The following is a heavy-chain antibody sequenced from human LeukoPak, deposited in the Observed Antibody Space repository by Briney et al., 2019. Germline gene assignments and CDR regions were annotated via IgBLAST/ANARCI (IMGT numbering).Heavy chain of an antibody. CDR3: AREPVAPRPIYYYGMDV. D-gene: IGHD6-6*01. J-gene: IGHJ6*02. CDR2: ISSSSYI. CDR1: GFTFSSYS. V-gene: IGHV3-21*01. Sequence: GGSLRLSCAASGFTFSSYSMSWVRQAPGKGLEWVSSISSSSYIYYADSVKGRFTISRDNAKNSLYLQMNSLRAEDTAVYYCAREPVAPRPIYYYGMDVRGQGTTVTVSS.